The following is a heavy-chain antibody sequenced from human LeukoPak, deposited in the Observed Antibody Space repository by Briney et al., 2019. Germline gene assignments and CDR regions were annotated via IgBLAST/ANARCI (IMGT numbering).Heavy chain of an antibody. D-gene: IGHD6-6*01. J-gene: IGHJ4*02. CDR2: IIPIFGTA. Sequence: GSSVKVSCKASGGTFSSSAISWVPQAPGQGLEWMGGIIPIFGTANYAQKFQGRVTITTDESTSTAYMELSSLRSEDTPLYHCARDEGSSSLDYWGQGTLVTVSS. CDR1: GGTFSSSA. CDR3: ARDEGSSSLDY. V-gene: IGHV1-69*05.